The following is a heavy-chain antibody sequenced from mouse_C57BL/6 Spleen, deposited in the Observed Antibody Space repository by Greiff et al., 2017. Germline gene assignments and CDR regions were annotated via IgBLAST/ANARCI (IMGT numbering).Heavy chain of an antibody. D-gene: IGHD2-1*01. CDR2: INPNNGGT. Sequence: EVQLQQSGPELVKPGASVKIPCKASGYTFTDYNMDWVKQSHGKSLEWIGDINPNNGGTIYNEKFKGKATLTVDKSSSTAYMELRSLTSEDTAVYYCARRFYYGNYDWYFDVWGRGTTVTVSS. CDR1: GYTFTDYN. J-gene: IGHJ1*03. CDR3: ARRFYYGNYDWYFDV. V-gene: IGHV1-18*01.